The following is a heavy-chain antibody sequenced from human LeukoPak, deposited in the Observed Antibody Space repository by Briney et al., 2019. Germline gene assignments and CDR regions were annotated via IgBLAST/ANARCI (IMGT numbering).Heavy chain of an antibody. J-gene: IGHJ4*02. CDR1: RGSTSSGGYY. Sequence: PSQTLSLTCTVPRGSTSSGGYYSSWIRQHPGKGLEWIGYIYYSGSTYYNPSLKSRVTISVDTSKNQFSLKLSSVTAADTAVYYCARSGYGDYYFDYWGQGTLVTVSS. CDR3: ARSGYGDYYFDY. CDR2: IYYSGST. D-gene: IGHD4-17*01. V-gene: IGHV4-31*03.